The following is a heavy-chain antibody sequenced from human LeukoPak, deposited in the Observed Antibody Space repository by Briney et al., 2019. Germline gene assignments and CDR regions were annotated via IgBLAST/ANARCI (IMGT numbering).Heavy chain of an antibody. Sequence: PGGSLRLPCAASGFTFSTYTMNWVRQAPGKGLEWVSSISSSSSYIYYADSVKGRFTISRDNAKNSLYLQMNSLRAEDTAVYYCARDALAAGYRLEWYYFDYWGQGTLVTVSS. V-gene: IGHV3-21*01. CDR1: GFTFSTYT. CDR2: ISSSSSYI. CDR3: ARDALAAGYRLEWYYFDY. D-gene: IGHD2-2*01. J-gene: IGHJ4*02.